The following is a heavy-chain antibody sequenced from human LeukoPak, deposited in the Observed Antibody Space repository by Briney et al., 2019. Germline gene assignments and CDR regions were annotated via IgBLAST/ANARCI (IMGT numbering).Heavy chain of an antibody. J-gene: IGHJ4*02. Sequence: PSETLSLTCTVSGGSISSSSYYWGWLRQPPGKGLEWIGSIYYSGSTYYNPSLKSRVTISVDTSKNQFSLKLSSVTAADTAVYYCARNYYGSGRTFDYWGQGTLVTVSS. V-gene: IGHV4-39*07. CDR3: ARNYYGSGRTFDY. CDR2: IYYSGST. CDR1: GGSISSSSYY. D-gene: IGHD3-10*01.